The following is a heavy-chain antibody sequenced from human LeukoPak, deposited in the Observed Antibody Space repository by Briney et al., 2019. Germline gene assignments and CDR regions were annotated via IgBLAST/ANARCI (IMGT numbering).Heavy chain of an antibody. CDR3: ARGDSSGYYDY. Sequence: TXXXXSMNWVRQAPGKGLEWVSYISSSSSTIYYADSVKGRFTISRDNAKNSLYLQMNSLRAEDTAVYYCARGDSSGYYDYWGQGTLVTVSS. V-gene: IGHV3-48*01. D-gene: IGHD3-22*01. J-gene: IGHJ4*02. CDR1: TXXXXS. CDR2: ISSSSSTI.